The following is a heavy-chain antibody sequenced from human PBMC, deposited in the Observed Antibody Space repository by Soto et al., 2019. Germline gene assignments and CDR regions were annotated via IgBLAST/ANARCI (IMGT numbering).Heavy chain of an antibody. CDR2: IYTSGST. V-gene: IGHV4-4*07. J-gene: IGHJ6*02. Sequence: TLSLTCTVSGGSISSYYWSWIRQPAGKGLEWIGRIYTSGSTNYNPSLKSRVTMSVDTSKNQFSLKLSSVTAADTAVYYCEREVDMVGAANYGMDVWGQGTTVTVSS. CDR3: EREVDMVGAANYGMDV. D-gene: IGHD1-26*01. CDR1: GGSISSYY.